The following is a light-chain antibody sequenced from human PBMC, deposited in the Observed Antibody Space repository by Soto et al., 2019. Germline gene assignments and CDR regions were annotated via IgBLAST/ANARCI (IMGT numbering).Light chain of an antibody. J-gene: IGKJ2*01. CDR2: WAS. V-gene: IGKV4-1*01. Sequence: DIVMTQSPDSLAVSLGERATINCRSSQSVLYSSNNKNYLACYQQKPGQPPKLLIYWASTRESGVPDRFSGSGSGTEFNLTISSLQAEDVAVYYCQQYYSAPYTFGQGTKLEIK. CDR3: QQYYSAPYT. CDR1: QSVLYSSNNKNY.